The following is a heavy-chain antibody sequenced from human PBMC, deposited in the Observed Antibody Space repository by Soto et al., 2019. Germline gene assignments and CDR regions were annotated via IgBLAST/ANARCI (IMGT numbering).Heavy chain of an antibody. CDR2: IIPIFGTA. J-gene: IGHJ5*02. D-gene: IGHD3-22*01. CDR3: ARDLAPYGSGYYSLGFDP. Sequence: GASVKVSCKASGGTFSSYAISWVRQAPGQGLEWMGGIIPIFGTANYAQKFQGRVTITADKSTSTAYMELSSRRSEDTAVYYCARDLAPYGSGYYSLGFDPWGQGTLVTVSS. CDR1: GGTFSSYA. V-gene: IGHV1-69*06.